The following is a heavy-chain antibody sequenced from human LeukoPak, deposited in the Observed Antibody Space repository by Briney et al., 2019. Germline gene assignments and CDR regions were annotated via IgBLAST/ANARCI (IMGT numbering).Heavy chain of an antibody. CDR3: ARSDAFDI. Sequence: GGPLRLSCAASGFPFSSYTMSWVRKAPGQGLEWVSYISGITSTIYYADSVKGRFSISRDNAKNSLYLQMNSLRAEDTAVYYCARSDAFDIWGQGTMVTVSS. J-gene: IGHJ3*02. CDR1: GFPFSSYT. CDR2: ISGITSTI. V-gene: IGHV3-48*04.